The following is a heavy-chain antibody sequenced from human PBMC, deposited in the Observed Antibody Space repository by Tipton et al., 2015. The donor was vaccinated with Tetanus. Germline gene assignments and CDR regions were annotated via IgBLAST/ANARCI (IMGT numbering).Heavy chain of an antibody. Sequence: GSLRPSCAASGFSLSDHYIDWVRQAPGKGLEWVGRTKNKANSYTIEYGTSVRGRFTISRDISKNSVHLQMNSLKTEDTAVYYCARSIAVATASWGQGILVTVSS. CDR1: GFSLSDHY. D-gene: IGHD6-19*01. J-gene: IGHJ5*02. CDR2: TKNKANSYTI. CDR3: ARSIAVATAS. V-gene: IGHV3-72*01.